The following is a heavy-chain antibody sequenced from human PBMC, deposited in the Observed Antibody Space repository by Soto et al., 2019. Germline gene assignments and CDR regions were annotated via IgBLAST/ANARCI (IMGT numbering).Heavy chain of an antibody. D-gene: IGHD3-3*01. CDR2: IYHSGSA. Sequence: PSETLSLTCAVSGASISRGAYSWSWIRQPPGKGLEWIGSIYHSGSAYYRPSLKGRLTLSVDRPNNQFSLRLTSVTAADTAVYYCARGQPKRITSFGNWFDPWGQGTLVTVSS. J-gene: IGHJ5*02. V-gene: IGHV4-30-2*01. CDR1: GASISRGAYS. CDR3: ARGQPKRITSFGNWFDP.